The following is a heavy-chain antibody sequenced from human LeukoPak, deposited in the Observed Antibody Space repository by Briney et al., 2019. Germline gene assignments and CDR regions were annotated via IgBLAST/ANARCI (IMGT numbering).Heavy chain of an antibody. CDR1: GDSINSYY. D-gene: IGHD2-21*02. J-gene: IGHJ4*02. CDR2: IYYSGST. Sequence: SETLSLTCTVSGDSINSYYWSWIRQPPGKGLGWIGYIYYSGSTKYNPSLKSRVTISVDTSKNQFSLKLSSVTAADTAVYYCARVGYCGGDCYPFDYWGQGTLTTISS. CDR3: ARVGYCGGDCYPFDY. V-gene: IGHV4-59*12.